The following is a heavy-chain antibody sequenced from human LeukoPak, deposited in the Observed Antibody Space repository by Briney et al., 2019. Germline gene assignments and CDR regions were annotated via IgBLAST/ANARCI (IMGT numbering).Heavy chain of an antibody. V-gene: IGHV2-5*02. D-gene: IGHD4-11*01. CDR1: GFSLRTGGVG. CDR2: IYWDDDK. J-gene: IGHJ5*02. CDR3: AHRSTVTHWFDP. Sequence: SGPTLVKPTQTLTLTCTFSGFSLRTGGVGVGWIRQPPGKALEWLALIYWDDDKRYSPSPKSRLTITKDTSKNQVVLTMTNMDPVDTATYYCAHRSTVTHWFDPWGQGTLVTVSS.